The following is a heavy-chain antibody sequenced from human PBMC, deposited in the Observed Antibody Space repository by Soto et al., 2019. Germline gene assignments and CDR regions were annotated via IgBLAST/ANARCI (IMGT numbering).Heavy chain of an antibody. V-gene: IGHV1-69*13. CDR3: AREREAYYHLDY. D-gene: IGHD1-26*01. CDR2: IIPIFGTA. J-gene: IGHJ4*02. Sequence: SVKVSCKASGGTFSSYAISWVRQAPGQGLEWMGGIIPIFGTANYAQKFQGRVTITADESTSTAYMELSSLRSEDTAVYYCAREREAYYHLDYWGQGTLVTVSS. CDR1: GGTFSSYA.